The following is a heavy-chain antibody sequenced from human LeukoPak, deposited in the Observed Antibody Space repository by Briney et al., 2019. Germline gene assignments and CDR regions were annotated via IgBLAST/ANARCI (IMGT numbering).Heavy chain of an antibody. D-gene: IGHD6-19*01. Sequence: GGSLRLSCAVSGLTFSSYSMNWVRQAPGKGLEWISYIRSSSSTIYYADSVKGRFTISRDNAKNSLYLQMNSLRAEDTAVYYCAASSGWYYFDYWGQGTLVTVSS. V-gene: IGHV3-48*01. CDR1: GLTFSSYS. J-gene: IGHJ4*02. CDR3: AASSGWYYFDY. CDR2: IRSSSSTI.